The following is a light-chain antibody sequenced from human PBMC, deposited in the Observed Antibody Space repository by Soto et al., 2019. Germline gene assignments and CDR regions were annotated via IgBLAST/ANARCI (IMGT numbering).Light chain of an antibody. V-gene: IGLV2-14*01. CDR3: SSYTSSSTVV. Sequence: QSVLTQPASVFGSPGQSITISCTGTSSDVGGYNYVSWYQQHPGKAPKLMIYEVSNRPSGVSNRFSGSKSGNTASLTISGIQAEDEADYYCSSYTSSSTVVFGGGTKVTVL. CDR1: SSDVGGYNY. J-gene: IGLJ2*01. CDR2: EVS.